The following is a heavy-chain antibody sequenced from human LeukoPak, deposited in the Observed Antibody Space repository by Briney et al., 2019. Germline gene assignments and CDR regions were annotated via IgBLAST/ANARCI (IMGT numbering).Heavy chain of an antibody. Sequence: PGGSLRLSCAASGFTFSSYGMHWVRQAPGKGLEWVAVISYDGSNKYYADSVKGRFTISRDNSKNTLYLQMNSLRAEGTAVYYCAKGRSSGWAPFDYWGQGTLVTVSS. CDR3: AKGRSSGWAPFDY. V-gene: IGHV3-30*18. J-gene: IGHJ4*02. CDR1: GFTFSSYG. D-gene: IGHD6-19*01. CDR2: ISYDGSNK.